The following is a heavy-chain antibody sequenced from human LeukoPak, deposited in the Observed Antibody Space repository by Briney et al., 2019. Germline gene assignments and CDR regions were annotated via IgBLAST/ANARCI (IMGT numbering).Heavy chain of an antibody. CDR1: GDSIRSYF. J-gene: IGHJ2*01. D-gene: IGHD1-7*01. CDR2: IYYSGST. CDR3: ARSTGTTPVTWYFDL. Sequence: SETLSLTCTVSGDSIRSYFWSWIRQPPGKGLEWIGYIYYSGSTNYNPSLKSRVTISVDTPKNQFSLKLSSVTAADTAVYYCARSTGTTPVTWYFDLWGRGTLVAVSS. V-gene: IGHV4-59*08.